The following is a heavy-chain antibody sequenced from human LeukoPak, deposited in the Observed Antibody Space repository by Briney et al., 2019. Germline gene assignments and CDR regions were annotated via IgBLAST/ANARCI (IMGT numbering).Heavy chain of an antibody. Sequence: GASVKVSCKASGYTFTSYGITWVRQAPGQGLEWMGWISGYNGNAHYAQSLQGRVTLTTDTATSTAYMELRTLTSGDTAVYYCVREMAVVIPAALTPYDYWGQGTLVTVSS. CDR3: VREMAVVIPAALTPYDY. D-gene: IGHD2-2*01. J-gene: IGHJ4*02. V-gene: IGHV1-18*01. CDR2: ISGYNGNA. CDR1: GYTFTSYG.